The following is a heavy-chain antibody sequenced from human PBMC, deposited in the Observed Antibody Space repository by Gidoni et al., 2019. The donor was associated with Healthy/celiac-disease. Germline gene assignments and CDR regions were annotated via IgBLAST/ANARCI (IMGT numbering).Heavy chain of an antibody. Sequence: EVQLVESGGGLVQPGGSLRLSCADSGFTFSSYSMTWVRQAPGKGLEWVSYISSSSSTIYYADSVKGRFTISRDNAKNSLYLQMNSLRAEDTAVYYCARDFAVKAVWGMDVWGQGTTVTVSS. CDR2: ISSSSSTI. V-gene: IGHV3-48*01. CDR1: GFTFSSYS. CDR3: ARDFAVKAVWGMDV. J-gene: IGHJ6*02. D-gene: IGHD6-25*01.